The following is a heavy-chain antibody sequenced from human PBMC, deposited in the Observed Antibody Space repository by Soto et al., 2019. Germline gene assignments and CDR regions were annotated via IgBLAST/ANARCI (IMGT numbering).Heavy chain of an antibody. CDR3: AKDDGIAVAGTRGRWFDP. CDR1: GFTFSSYG. J-gene: IGHJ5*02. V-gene: IGHV3-30*18. Sequence: SLRLSCAASGFTFSSYGMHWVRQAPGKGLEWVAVISYDGSNKYYADSVKGRFTISRDNSKNTLYLQMNSLRAEDTAVYYCAKDDGIAVAGTRGRWFDPWGQGTLVTVSS. CDR2: ISYDGSNK. D-gene: IGHD6-19*01.